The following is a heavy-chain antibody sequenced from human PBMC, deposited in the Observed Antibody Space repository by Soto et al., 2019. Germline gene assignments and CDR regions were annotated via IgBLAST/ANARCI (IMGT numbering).Heavy chain of an antibody. J-gene: IGHJ5*02. CDR3: AKDVVVPAANRGWFDP. CDR2: ISGSGGST. CDR1: GFTFSSYA. V-gene: IGHV3-23*01. Sequence: EVQLLESGGGLVQPGGSLRLSCAASGFTFSSYAMSWVRQAPGKGLEWVSAISGSGGSTYYADSVKGRFTISRDNSKNTLYLQMSSLRAEDTAVYYCAKDVVVPAANRGWFDPWGQGTLVTVSS. D-gene: IGHD2-2*01.